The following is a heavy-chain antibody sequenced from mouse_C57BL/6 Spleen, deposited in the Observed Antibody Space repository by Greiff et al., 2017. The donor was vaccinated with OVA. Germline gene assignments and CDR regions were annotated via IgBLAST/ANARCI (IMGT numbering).Heavy chain of an antibody. D-gene: IGHD2-1*01. CDR2: INPNNGGT. Sequence: VQLKQSGPELVKPGASVKIPCKASGYTFTDYNMDWVKQSHGKSLEWIGDINPNNGGTIYNQKFKGKATLTVDKSSSTAYMELRSLTSEDTAVYYCARLGGNYLYYFDYWGQGTTLTVSS. CDR1: GYTFTDYN. J-gene: IGHJ2*01. V-gene: IGHV1-18*01. CDR3: ARLGGNYLYYFDY.